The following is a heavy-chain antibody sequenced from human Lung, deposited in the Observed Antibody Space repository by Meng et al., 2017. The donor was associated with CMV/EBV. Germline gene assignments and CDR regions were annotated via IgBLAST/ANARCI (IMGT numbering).Heavy chain of an antibody. V-gene: IGHV4-30-4*08. Sequence: VRRQESGPVLAKPSQTLSLTCTVSGGSISSGDYYWSWIRQPPGKGLEWIGYIYYSGSTYYNPSPKSRVTISVDTSKNQFSLKLSSVTAADTAVYYCARALDTAMVTFDYWGQGTLVTVSS. D-gene: IGHD5-18*01. CDR3: ARALDTAMVTFDY. CDR2: IYYSGST. J-gene: IGHJ4*02. CDR1: GGSISSGDYY.